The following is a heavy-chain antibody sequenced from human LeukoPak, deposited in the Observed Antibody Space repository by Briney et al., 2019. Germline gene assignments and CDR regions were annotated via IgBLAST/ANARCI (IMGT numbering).Heavy chain of an antibody. D-gene: IGHD6-13*01. CDR1: GFTFSSYW. J-gene: IGHJ4*02. CDR2: INSDGSST. CDR3: AGRIRIAAAGTVDY. Sequence: GGSLRLSCAASGFTFSSYWMHWVRQAPGKGLVWVSRINSDGSSTSYADSVKGRFTISRDNAKNTLYPQMNSLRAEDTAVYYCAGRIRIAAAGTVDYWGQGTLVTVSS. V-gene: IGHV3-74*01.